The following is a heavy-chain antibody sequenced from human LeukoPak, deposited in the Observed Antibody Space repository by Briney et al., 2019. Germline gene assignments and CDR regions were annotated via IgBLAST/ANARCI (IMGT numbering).Heavy chain of an antibody. CDR1: GGSLRSSGHW. CDR3: ARQSGDQSSAWYFDA. Sequence: SETLSLTCTVSGGSLRSSGHWWVWIRQPPGKGLEWSGSIHYSGKVYYNPSLKSRVTTSVDTSTDQFSLRLSSATAADTAIYYCARQSGDQSSAWYFDAWGQGTLVTVSS. V-gene: IGHV4-39*01. D-gene: IGHD6-19*01. J-gene: IGHJ4*02. CDR2: IHYSGKV.